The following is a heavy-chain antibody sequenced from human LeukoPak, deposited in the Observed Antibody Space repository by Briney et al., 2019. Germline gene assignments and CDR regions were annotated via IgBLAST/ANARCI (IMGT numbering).Heavy chain of an antibody. CDR1: GGSISSSSYY. CDR2: IYYSGST. J-gene: IGHJ3*02. V-gene: IGHV4-39*01. D-gene: IGHD6-13*01. Sequence: SETLSLTCTVSGGSISSSSYYWGWIRQPPGKGLEWIGSIYYSGSTYYNPSLKSRVTISVDTSKNQFSLKLSSVTAADTAVYYCARRRKVFSSSWYAFDIWGQGTMVTVSS. CDR3: ARRRKVFSSSWYAFDI.